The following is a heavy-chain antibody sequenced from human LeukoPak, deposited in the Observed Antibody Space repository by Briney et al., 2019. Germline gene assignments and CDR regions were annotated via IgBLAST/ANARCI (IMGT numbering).Heavy chain of an antibody. CDR2: ISGSGGST. CDR3: AKTGYGDYFDYYYYGMDV. V-gene: IGHV3-23*01. Sequence: GGSLRLSCAASGFSFSSYATSWVRQDPGKGVEWVSAISGSGGSTYYADSVKGRFTISRDSSKNTLYLQMNSLRAEDTAVYYCAKTGYGDYFDYYYYGMDVWGQGTTVTVSS. J-gene: IGHJ6*02. D-gene: IGHD4-17*01. CDR1: GFSFSSYA.